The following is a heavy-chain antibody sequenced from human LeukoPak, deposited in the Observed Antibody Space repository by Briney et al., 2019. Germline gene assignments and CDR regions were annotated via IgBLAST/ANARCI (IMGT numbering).Heavy chain of an antibody. CDR2: IYWDDDK. CDR1: GFSLSTSGVG. V-gene: IGHV2-5*02. Sequence: SGPTLMKPTQTLTLTCTFSGFSLSTSGVGVGWIRQPPGMAREWLALIYWDDDKRYSPSLKSRLTITKDTSKNQVVLTMTDMDPVDTATYYCAHRRRLISGSFFFVYWRQGTLVTVSS. CDR3: AHRRRLISGSFFFVY. D-gene: IGHD1-26*01. J-gene: IGHJ4*02.